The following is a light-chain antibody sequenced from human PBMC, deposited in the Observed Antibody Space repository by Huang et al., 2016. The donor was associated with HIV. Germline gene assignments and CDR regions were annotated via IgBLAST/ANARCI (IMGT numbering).Light chain of an antibody. Sequence: ERVMTQSPDTLSLSPGERATLSCRASKGVRSNLAWYQQKPGQVPRLLIYGASTRVTGIPARFSGSGSETDFTLTIRSLQSEDSAVYYCQQYNNWPRTFGQGTKLEIK. CDR3: QQYNNWPRT. CDR1: KGVRSN. V-gene: IGKV3-15*01. J-gene: IGKJ2*01. CDR2: GAS.